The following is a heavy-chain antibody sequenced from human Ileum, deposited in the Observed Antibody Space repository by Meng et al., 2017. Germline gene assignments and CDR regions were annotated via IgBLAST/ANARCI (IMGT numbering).Heavy chain of an antibody. CDR2: ISHSGSA. CDR1: SGSISSNTY. D-gene: IGHD4-23*01. Sequence: QGQRQEACPGWVRPWGTLSLTCADSSGSISSNTYWSWVRQPPGKGLEWIGQISHSGSAYYNPSLKSRVTMSVDKSKSQFSLMLTSVTAADTAIYYCARHGGYSQDFWGQGTLVTVSS. V-gene: IGHV4-4*02. CDR3: ARHGGYSQDF. J-gene: IGHJ4*02.